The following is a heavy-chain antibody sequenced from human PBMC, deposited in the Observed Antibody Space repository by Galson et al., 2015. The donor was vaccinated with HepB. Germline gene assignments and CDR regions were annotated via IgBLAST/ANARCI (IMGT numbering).Heavy chain of an antibody. CDR1: GYTFTSYG. D-gene: IGHD6-25*01. J-gene: IGHJ5*02. V-gene: IGHV1-18*04. Sequence: SVKVSCKASGYTFTSYGISWVRQAPGQGLEWMGWISPYNGDTRYAQKVQGRVTMTTDTSTRTAYMEVRSLRSDDTATYYCARGGSSSGYGWFDPWGQGTLVTVSS. CDR3: ARGGSSSGYGWFDP. CDR2: ISPYNGDT.